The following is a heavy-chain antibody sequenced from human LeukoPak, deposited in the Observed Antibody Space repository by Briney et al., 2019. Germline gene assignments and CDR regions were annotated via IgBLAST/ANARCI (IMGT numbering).Heavy chain of an antibody. V-gene: IGHV4-39*01. J-gene: IGHJ4*02. CDR1: GGSISSNSYY. D-gene: IGHD2-21*01. CDR2: IYYSGST. Sequence: SETLSLTCTVSGGSISSNSYYWGWIRQSPGKGLEWIGTIYYSGSTYYSPSLKSRVTISVDTSKNQFSLKLNSVTAADTAVYYCARSVHISAPFDVWGQGTLVTVSS. CDR3: ARSVHISAPFDV.